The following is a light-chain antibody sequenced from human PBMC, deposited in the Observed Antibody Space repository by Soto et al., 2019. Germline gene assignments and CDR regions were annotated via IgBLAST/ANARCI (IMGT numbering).Light chain of an antibody. CDR2: RAS. V-gene: IGKV3-15*01. J-gene: IGKJ2*01. CDR1: QHVSSN. Sequence: EIVMTQSPATLSVSPGGSATLSCRASQHVSSNFAWYRQKPGQAPTLLIYRASTRATGIPARFSGSGSGTEFTLTVRCLQSEDFAVYYCQQYNNWPYTFGQGTKLEIK. CDR3: QQYNNWPYT.